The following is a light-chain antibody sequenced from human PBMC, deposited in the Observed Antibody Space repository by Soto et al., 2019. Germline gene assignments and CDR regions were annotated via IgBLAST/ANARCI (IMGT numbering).Light chain of an antibody. V-gene: IGLV2-11*01. Sequence: QSALTQPRSVSGSPGQSLTISCTGTSSDVGGYNYVSWYQQHPGKAPKLMIYDVTKRPSGVPDRFSGSKSGNTASLTISGLQAEDEGDYYCCSHAGSYTYVFGTWTKLTVL. CDR3: CSHAGSYTYV. CDR2: DVT. J-gene: IGLJ1*01. CDR1: SSDVGGYNY.